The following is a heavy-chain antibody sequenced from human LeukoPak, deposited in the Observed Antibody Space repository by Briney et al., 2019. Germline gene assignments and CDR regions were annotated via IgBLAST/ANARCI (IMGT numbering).Heavy chain of an antibody. CDR2: INAGNGNT. J-gene: IGHJ4*02. CDR1: GYTFTSYA. V-gene: IGHV1-3*01. CDR3: ARRIAVAGTENFDY. D-gene: IGHD6-19*01. Sequence: ASVKVSCKASGYTFTSYAMHWVRQAPGQRLEWMGWINAGNGNTKYSQKFQGRVTITRDTSASTAYMELSSLRSEDTAVYYCARRIAVAGTENFDYWGQGTLVTVSS.